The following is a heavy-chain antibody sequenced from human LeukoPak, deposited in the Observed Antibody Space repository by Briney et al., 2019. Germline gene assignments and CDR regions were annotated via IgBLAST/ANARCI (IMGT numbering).Heavy chain of an antibody. Sequence: GGSLRLSWAGSGFTFSSYWMSLVRQAPGKGLEWVANIKQDGSEKDYVDSVKGRFTISRDNAKNSLYLQMNSLRAEDTAVYYCAKDGNDIVVVPAAMAYYYYYMDVWGKGNTVTVSS. V-gene: IGHV3-7*01. CDR3: AKDGNDIVVVPAAMAYYYYYMDV. CDR1: GFTFSSYW. J-gene: IGHJ6*03. CDR2: IKQDGSEK. D-gene: IGHD2-2*01.